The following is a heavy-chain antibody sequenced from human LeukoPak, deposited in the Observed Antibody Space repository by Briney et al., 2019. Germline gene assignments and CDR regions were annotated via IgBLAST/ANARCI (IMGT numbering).Heavy chain of an antibody. CDR1: GYTLNELS. CDR3: AIPNRAFFGAFEV. CDR2: FDPEDDDA. J-gene: IGHJ3*01. Sequence: ASVKVSCQVFGYTLNELSMHWVRQAPGEGLEWMGSFDPEDDDAIYAQKFQGRVTMTEDTLTDTASMELSSLTSEDTAVYYCAIPNRAFFGAFEVWGRGTMVTVSS. D-gene: IGHD3-3*01. V-gene: IGHV1-24*01.